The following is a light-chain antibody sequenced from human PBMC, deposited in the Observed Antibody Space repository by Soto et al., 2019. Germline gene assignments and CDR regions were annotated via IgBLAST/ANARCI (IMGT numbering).Light chain of an antibody. Sequence: QSVLTQPPSVSAAPGQKVTISCSGSSSNIGNNYVSWYQQLPGTAPKLLIYDNNKRPSGTPDRFSGSKSGTSATLGITGLQTGDEADYYCGTWGSSLSAGVVFGTGTKLTVL. V-gene: IGLV1-51*01. CDR2: DNN. CDR3: GTWGSSLSAGVV. CDR1: SSNIGNNY. J-gene: IGLJ1*01.